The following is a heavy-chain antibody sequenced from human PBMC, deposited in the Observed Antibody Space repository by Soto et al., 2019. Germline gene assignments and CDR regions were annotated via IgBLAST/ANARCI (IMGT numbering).Heavy chain of an antibody. J-gene: IGHJ6*03. V-gene: IGHV4-4*02. CDR1: GGLVKTNNW. CDR2: IRHSGST. D-gene: IGHD2-21*02. Sequence: QVQLQESGPGLVKPSGTLSLTCNVSGGLVKTNNWWSWVRQSPGKGLEWIGDIRHSGSTNYNPSLKSRVAISVDKAKNQFSLEVSSVTAADKAVYYCARESDKQDNMAVWGIGKTVTVSS. CDR3: ARESDKQDNMAV.